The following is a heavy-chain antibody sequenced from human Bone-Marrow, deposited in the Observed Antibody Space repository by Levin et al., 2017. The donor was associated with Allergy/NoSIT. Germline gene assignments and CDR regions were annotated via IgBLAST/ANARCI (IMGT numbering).Heavy chain of an antibody. CDR2: ISGSGGRT. J-gene: IGHJ4*02. V-gene: IGHV3-23*01. D-gene: IGHD3/OR15-3a*01. CDR3: ARSGLFEIQGVFDH. CDR1: GFTFSTYA. Sequence: GESLKISCAASGFTFSTYAMTWVRQAPGKGLEWVSTISGSGGRTYYADSVKGRFTVSRDNAKNSLFLHMNSLSVEDTAVYYCARSGLFEIQGVFDHWGQGSLVTVST.